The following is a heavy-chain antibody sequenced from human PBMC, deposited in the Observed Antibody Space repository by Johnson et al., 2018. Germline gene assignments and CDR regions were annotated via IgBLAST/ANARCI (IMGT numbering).Heavy chain of an antibody. CDR1: GFTFSSYG. J-gene: IGHJ6*02. V-gene: IGHV3-30*18. CDR2: ISYDGSNK. CDR3: AKDPSDYYYYYGMDV. Sequence: VQLVESGGGVVQPGRSXRLSCAASGFTFSSYGMHWVRQAPGKGLEWVAVISYDGSNKYYADSVKGRFTISRDNSKNTLYLQMNSLRAEDTAVYYCAKDPSDYYYYYGMDVWGQGTTVTVSS. D-gene: IGHD2-21*02.